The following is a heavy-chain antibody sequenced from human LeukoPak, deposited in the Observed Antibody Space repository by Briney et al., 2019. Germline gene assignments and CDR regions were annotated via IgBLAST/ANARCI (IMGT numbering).Heavy chain of an antibody. D-gene: IGHD1-14*01. V-gene: IGHV3-53*01. CDR2: IYSGGST. Sequence: GGSLRLSCVASGFNVRSNYMSWVRQAPGKGLEWVSVIYSGGSTYYADSVKGRFTMSRDSSKNTVYLQMNNLRAEDTAVYYCARASRIEPGWFDPWGQGILVIVSS. CDR3: ARASRIEPGWFDP. CDR1: GFNVRSNY. J-gene: IGHJ5*02.